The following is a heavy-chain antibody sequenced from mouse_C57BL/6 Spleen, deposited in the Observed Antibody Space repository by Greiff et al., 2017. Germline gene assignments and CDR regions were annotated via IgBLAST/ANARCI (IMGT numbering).Heavy chain of an antibody. CDR3: ARGNDGYLTWFAY. CDR1: GYTFTDYY. Sequence: VQLQPSGPELVKPGASVKISCKASGYTFTDYYMNWVKQSHGKSLEWIGDINPNNGGTSYNQKFKGKATLSVDKSSSTAYMELRSLTSEDSAVYYCARGNDGYLTWFAYWGQGTLVTVSA. J-gene: IGHJ3*01. CDR2: INPNNGGT. D-gene: IGHD2-3*01. V-gene: IGHV1-26*01.